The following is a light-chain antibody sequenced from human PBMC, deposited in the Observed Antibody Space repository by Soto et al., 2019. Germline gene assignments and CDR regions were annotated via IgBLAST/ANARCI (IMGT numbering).Light chain of an antibody. CDR2: KAS. Sequence: DIQMTQSPSTLSASVGDRVTITCRASQSISSWLAWYQQKPGKAPKLLIYKASSLEGGVPSRFSGSGSGTEFTLTISSLQPDDFATYYCHLYSGGWAFGQGTKVETK. CDR1: QSISSW. V-gene: IGKV1-5*03. J-gene: IGKJ1*01. CDR3: HLYSGGWA.